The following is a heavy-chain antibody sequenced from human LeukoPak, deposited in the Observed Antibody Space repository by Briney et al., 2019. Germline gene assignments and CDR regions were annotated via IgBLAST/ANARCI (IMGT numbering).Heavy chain of an antibody. CDR1: GFTFSSYA. V-gene: IGHV3-30-3*01. D-gene: IGHD5-12*01. Sequence: PGRSLRLSCAASGFTFSSYAMHWVRQAPGKGLEWVAVISYDGSNKYYADSVKGRFTISRDNSKNTLYLQMNSLRAEDTAVYYCARLGYSGYDSIDYWGQGTLVTVSS. CDR3: ARLGYSGYDSIDY. CDR2: ISYDGSNK. J-gene: IGHJ4*02.